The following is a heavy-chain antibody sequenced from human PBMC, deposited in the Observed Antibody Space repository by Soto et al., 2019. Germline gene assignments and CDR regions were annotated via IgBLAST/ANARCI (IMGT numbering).Heavy chain of an antibody. D-gene: IGHD2-8*01. CDR2: ISTYNGNT. CDR1: GYTFTTYG. V-gene: IGHV1-18*01. CDR3: AREYCANGVCYLPDY. J-gene: IGHJ4*02. Sequence: QVQLVQSGAEVKKPGASVKVSCKASGYTFTTYGISWVRQAPEQGLEWMGWISTYNGNTYYTQKLQGRVTMTTDTSTNTAYMELTSLKSDDTAVYYCAREYCANGVCYLPDYWGQGTLVTVSS.